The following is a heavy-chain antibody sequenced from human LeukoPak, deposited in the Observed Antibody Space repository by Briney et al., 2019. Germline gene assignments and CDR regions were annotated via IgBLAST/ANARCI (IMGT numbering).Heavy chain of an antibody. CDR3: TRDNYASGFDY. V-gene: IGHV3-49*04. CDR2: IRSKAYGGTT. Sequence: GGSLRLSCTASGFTFSDYVMSWVRQAPGKGLEWVGFIRSKAYGGTTEYAASVKGRFTISRDDSKSIAYLQMNSLKTEDTAVYYCTRDNYASGFDYWGQGTLVTVSS. CDR1: GFTFSDYV. J-gene: IGHJ4*02. D-gene: IGHD3-10*01.